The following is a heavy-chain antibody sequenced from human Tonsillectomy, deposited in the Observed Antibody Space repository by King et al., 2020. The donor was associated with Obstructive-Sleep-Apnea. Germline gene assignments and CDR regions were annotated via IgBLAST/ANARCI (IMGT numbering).Heavy chain of an antibody. J-gene: IGHJ4*02. V-gene: IGHV4-39*07. D-gene: IGHD3-22*01. CDR1: GGSISSSRYY. Sequence: QLQESGPGLVKPSETLSLTCTVSGGSISSSRYYWGWIRQPPGKGLEWIGSIYYSGSTYYNPSLKSRVTISVDTSKNQVSLKLSSVTAADTAVYYCARHDSSGYYYFDSWGQGTLVTVSS. CDR2: IYYSGST. CDR3: ARHDSSGYYYFDS.